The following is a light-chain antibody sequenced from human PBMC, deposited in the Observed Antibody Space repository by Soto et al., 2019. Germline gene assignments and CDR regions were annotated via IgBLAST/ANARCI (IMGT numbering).Light chain of an antibody. CDR3: QQYYSTHT. J-gene: IGKJ2*01. V-gene: IGKV4-1*01. CDR2: WAS. Sequence: DIVMTQSPDSLAASLGERATINCKSSQSVLYSSKNKNYLAWYQQKPGQPPKLLIYWASTRESGVPDRFSGSGSGTDFTLTISSLQAEDVAVYYCQQYYSTHTFGQGTKLEIK. CDR1: QSVLYSSKNKNY.